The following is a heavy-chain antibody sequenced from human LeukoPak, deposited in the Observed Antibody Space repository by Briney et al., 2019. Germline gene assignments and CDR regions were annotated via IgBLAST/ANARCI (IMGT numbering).Heavy chain of an antibody. D-gene: IGHD3-16*02. CDR2: IYYSGST. V-gene: IGHV4-59*12. Sequence: SETLSLTCTVSGGSISSYYWSWIRQPPGKGLEWIGYIYYSGSTNYNPSLKSRVTISVDTSKNQFSLKLSSVTAADTAVYYCARGHPRRVWGSYRSLPFDYWGQGTLVTVSS. CDR3: ARGHPRRVWGSYRSLPFDY. J-gene: IGHJ4*02. CDR1: GGSISSYY.